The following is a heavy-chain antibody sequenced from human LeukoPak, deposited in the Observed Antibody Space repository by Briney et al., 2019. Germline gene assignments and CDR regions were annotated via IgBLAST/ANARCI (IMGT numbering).Heavy chain of an antibody. CDR2: MNPSSGNT. CDR3: ARGGGRELLDAFDI. Sequence: ASVKVSFKASGYTFSSYDINWVRQATGQGLEWMGWMNPSSGNTGYAQTFQGRVTMTRNTSISTAYMELSSLRSEDTAVYYCARGGGRELLDAFDIWGQGTMVTVSS. D-gene: IGHD1-26*01. CDR1: GYTFSSYD. J-gene: IGHJ3*02. V-gene: IGHV1-8*01.